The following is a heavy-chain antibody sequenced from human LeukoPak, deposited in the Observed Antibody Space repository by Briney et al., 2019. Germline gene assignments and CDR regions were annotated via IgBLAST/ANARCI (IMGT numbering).Heavy chain of an antibody. CDR1: GFTFSSYA. D-gene: IGHD1-26*01. V-gene: IGHV3-23*01. J-gene: IGHJ4*02. CDR3: ANGGATTSYFGY. CDR2: ISGSGGST. Sequence: GGSLRLSCAASGFTFSSYAMSWARQAPGKGLEWVSAISGSGGSTYYADSVKGRFTISRDNSKNTLYLQMNSLRAEDTAVYYCANGGATTSYFGYWGQGTLVTVSS.